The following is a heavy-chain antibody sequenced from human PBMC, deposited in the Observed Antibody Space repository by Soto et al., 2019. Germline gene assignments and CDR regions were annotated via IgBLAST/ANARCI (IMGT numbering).Heavy chain of an antibody. CDR2: IYYSGST. J-gene: IGHJ4*02. CDR3: AGGFHYYDSSGYYS. V-gene: IGHV4-59*01. D-gene: IGHD3-22*01. CDR1: GGSISSYY. Sequence: SETLSLTCTVSGGSISSYYWSWIRQPPGKGLEWIGYIYYSGSTNYNPSLKSRVTISVDTSKNQFSLKLSSVTAADTAVYYCAGGFHYYDSSGYYSWGQGTLVTVSS.